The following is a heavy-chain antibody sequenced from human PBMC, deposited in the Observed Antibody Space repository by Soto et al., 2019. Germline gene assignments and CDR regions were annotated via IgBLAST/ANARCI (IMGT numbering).Heavy chain of an antibody. J-gene: IGHJ6*02. CDR3: ARSLGTTSYYYYGMDV. CDR2: ISSSGSTI. V-gene: IGHV3-48*03. D-gene: IGHD1-7*01. CDR1: GFTFSSYE. Sequence: SLRLSCAASGFTFSSYEMNWVRQAPGKGLEWVSYISSSGSTIYYADSVKGRFTISRDNAKNSLYLQMNSLRAEDTAVYYCARSLGTTSYYYYGMDVWGQGTTVTVSS.